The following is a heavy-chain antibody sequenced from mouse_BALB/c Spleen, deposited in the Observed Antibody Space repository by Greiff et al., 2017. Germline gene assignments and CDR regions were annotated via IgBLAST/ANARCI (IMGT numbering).Heavy chain of an antibody. CDR2: INPNNGGT. CDR1: GYTFTDYN. CDR3: ARDYYGYDGRLVFDV. Sequence: EVQLQQSGPELVKPGASVKIPCKASGYTFTDYNMDWVKQSHGKSLEWIGDINPNNGGTIYNQKFKGKATLTVDKSSSTAYMELRSLTSEDTAVYYCARDYYGYDGRLVFDVWGAGTTVTVSS. J-gene: IGHJ1*01. D-gene: IGHD2-2*01. V-gene: IGHV1-18*01.